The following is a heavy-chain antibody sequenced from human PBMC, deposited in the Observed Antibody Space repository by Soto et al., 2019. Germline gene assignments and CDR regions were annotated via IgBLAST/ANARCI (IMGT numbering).Heavy chain of an antibody. V-gene: IGHV3-7*04. D-gene: IGHD3-3*01. Sequence: GGSLRLSCAASGFTFSSYWMSWVRQAPGKGLEWVANIKQDGSEKYYVDSLKGRFTISRDNAKNSLYLQMNSLRAEDTAVYYCARGNDFWSGSPGHVWGKGTTVTVSS. CDR2: IKQDGSEK. J-gene: IGHJ6*04. CDR1: GFTFSSYW. CDR3: ARGNDFWSGSPGHV.